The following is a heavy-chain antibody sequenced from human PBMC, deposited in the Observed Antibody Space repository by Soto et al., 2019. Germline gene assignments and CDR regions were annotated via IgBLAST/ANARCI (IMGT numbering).Heavy chain of an antibody. Sequence: ASVKVSCKASGYTFTSYDINWVRQATGQGLEWMGWMNPNSGNTGYAQKFQGRVTMTRNTSISTAYMELSSLRSEDTAVYYCARVGGYVFWRGFWPIDKGGKETRVTVPS. CDR1: GYTFTSYD. V-gene: IGHV1-8*01. J-gene: IGHJ4*02. CDR3: ARVGGYVFWRGFWPIDK. D-gene: IGHD3-3*01. CDR2: MNPNSGNT.